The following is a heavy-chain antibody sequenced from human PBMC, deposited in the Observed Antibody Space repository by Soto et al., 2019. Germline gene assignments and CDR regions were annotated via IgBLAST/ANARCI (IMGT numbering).Heavy chain of an antibody. CDR3: AKDQGLWFGEFFPGNYYYYGMDV. D-gene: IGHD3-10*01. J-gene: IGHJ6*02. Sequence: GGSLRLSCAASGFTFSSYAMSWVRQAPGKGLEWVSAISGSGGSTYYADSVKGRFTISRDNSKNTLYLQMNSLRAEDTAVYYCAKDQGLWFGEFFPGNYYYYGMDVWGQGTTVTVSS. CDR1: GFTFSSYA. CDR2: ISGSGGST. V-gene: IGHV3-23*01.